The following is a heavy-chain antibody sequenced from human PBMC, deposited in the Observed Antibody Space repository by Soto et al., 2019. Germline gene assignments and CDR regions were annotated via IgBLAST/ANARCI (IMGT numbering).Heavy chain of an antibody. J-gene: IGHJ5*02. CDR3: ARDMVRGVIKGNWFDP. V-gene: IGHV6-1*01. D-gene: IGHD3-10*01. CDR2: TYYRSKWYN. CDR1: GDRVSSNSAA. Sequence: SQTLSLTCAISGDRVSSNSAAWNWIRQSPSRGLEWLGRTYYRSKWYNDYAVSVKSRITINPDTSKNQFSLQLNSVTPEDTAVYYCARDMVRGVIKGNWFDPWGQGTLVTVSS.